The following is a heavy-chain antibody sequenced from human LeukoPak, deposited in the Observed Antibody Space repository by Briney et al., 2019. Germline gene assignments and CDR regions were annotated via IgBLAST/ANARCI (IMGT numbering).Heavy chain of an antibody. CDR1: GFNFEDYA. D-gene: IGHD3-22*01. V-gene: IGHV3-9*01. CDR3: AKSFYYDSSGFIANGVFDV. Sequence: GGSLRLSCAASGFNFEDYARHWVRQVPGRGLEWVAGISGNNGSIGYADSVTGRFTISRNNARDFLDLQMNSLRAEDTALYYCAKSFYYDSSGFIANGVFDVWGQGTMVTVSS. CDR2: ISGNNGSI. J-gene: IGHJ3*01.